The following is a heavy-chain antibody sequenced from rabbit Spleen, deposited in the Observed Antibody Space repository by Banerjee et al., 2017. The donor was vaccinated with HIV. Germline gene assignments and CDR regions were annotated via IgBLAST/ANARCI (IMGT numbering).Heavy chain of an antibody. CDR3: ARGPPYAGYAGYDYVYLNL. V-gene: IGHV1S47*01. Sequence: QEQLVESGGGLVQPGGSLQLSCKASGFDFSSYGVSWVRQGPGKGLEWIGYIDPIFGSTVYASWVNGRFTISSHNAQNTLYLQLNSLTAADTATYFCARGPPYAGYAGYDYVYLNLWGQGTLVTVS. D-gene: IGHD6-1*01. CDR2: IDPIFGST. CDR1: GFDFSSYG. J-gene: IGHJ4*01.